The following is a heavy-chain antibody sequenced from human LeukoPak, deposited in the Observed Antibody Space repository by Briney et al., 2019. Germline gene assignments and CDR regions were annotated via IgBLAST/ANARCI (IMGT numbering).Heavy chain of an antibody. CDR1: GGSVSSGSYY. V-gene: IGHV4-61*01. J-gene: IGHJ4*02. CDR3: ARESVTLFLFDY. D-gene: IGHD4-17*01. CDR2: IYYSGST. Sequence: SETLSLTCTVSGGSVSSGSYYWSWIRQPPGKGLEWIGYIYYSGSTNYNPSLKSRVTISVDTSKNQFSLKLSSVTAADTAVYYCARESVTLFLFDYWGQGTLVTVSS.